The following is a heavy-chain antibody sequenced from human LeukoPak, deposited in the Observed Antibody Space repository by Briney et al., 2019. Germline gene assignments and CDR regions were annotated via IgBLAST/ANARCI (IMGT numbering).Heavy chain of an antibody. Sequence: PGGSLRLSCAASEFTLSNYWMHWVRQAPGKGLVWVSRINNDGSSTSYADSVKGRFTVSRDNAKSTVYLKMISLGDEDTAVYYCAREKPADYGSGSYDLQYYYFGMDVWGQGTTVTVSS. CDR2: INNDGSST. CDR1: EFTLSNYW. CDR3: AREKPADYGSGSYDLQYYYFGMDV. D-gene: IGHD3-10*01. J-gene: IGHJ6*02. V-gene: IGHV3-74*01.